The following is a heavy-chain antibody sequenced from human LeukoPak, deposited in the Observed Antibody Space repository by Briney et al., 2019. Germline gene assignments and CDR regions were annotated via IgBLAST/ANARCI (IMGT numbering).Heavy chain of an antibody. V-gene: IGHV1-24*01. CDR3: ATGAGRYYYDSSGYYYGDYFDY. CDR2: FDPEDGET. CDR1: GYTLTELS. Sequence: ASVKVSCKVSGYTLTELSMHWVRQAPGKGLEWMGGFDPEDGETIYAQKFQGRVTMTEDTSTDTAYMELSSLRSEDTAVYYCATGAGRYYYDSSGYYYGDYFDYWGQGTLVAVSS. J-gene: IGHJ4*02. D-gene: IGHD3-22*01.